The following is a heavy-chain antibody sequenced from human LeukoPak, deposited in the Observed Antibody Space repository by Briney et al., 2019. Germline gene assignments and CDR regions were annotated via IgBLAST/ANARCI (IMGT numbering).Heavy chain of an antibody. CDR2: ISYDGSNK. CDR3: ARVRGDYYYYYGMNV. D-gene: IGHD3-10*01. J-gene: IGHJ6*04. Sequence: PGRSLRLSCAASGFTFSSYAMHWVRQAPGKGLEWVAVISYDGSNKYYADSVKGRFTISRDNSMNTLYLQMNSLRAEDTAVYYCARVRGDYYYYYGMNVWGKGTTVTVSS. CDR1: GFTFSSYA. V-gene: IGHV3-30*04.